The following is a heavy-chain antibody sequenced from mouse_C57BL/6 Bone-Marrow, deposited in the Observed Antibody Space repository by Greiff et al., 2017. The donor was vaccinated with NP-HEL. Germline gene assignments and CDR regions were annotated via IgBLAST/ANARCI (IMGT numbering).Heavy chain of an antibody. CDR3: ASKRYGNSFFYAMDY. V-gene: IGHV14-2*01. J-gene: IGHJ4*01. Sequence: EVQLQESGAELVKPGASVKLSCTASGFNIKDYYMHWVKQRTEQGLEWIGRIDPGDGDTKYAAKFQGKATITADTSSNTAYLQLSRLTSEDTAVSYCASKRYGNSFFYAMDYWGQGTSVTVSS. CDR2: IDPGDGDT. D-gene: IGHD2-1*01. CDR1: GFNIKDYY.